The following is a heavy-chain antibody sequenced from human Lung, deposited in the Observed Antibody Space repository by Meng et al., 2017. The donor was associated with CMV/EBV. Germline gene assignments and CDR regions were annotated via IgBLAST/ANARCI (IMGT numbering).Heavy chain of an antibody. CDR1: GLTVSNVY. D-gene: IGHD4-17*01. J-gene: IGHJ4*02. CDR3: SYGAGYYFDY. Sequence: CSVSGLTVSNVYMNWVRQAPGKGLEWVGRIKRKTEGGTTDYAAPVRGRFTISRDESRNTVDLQMNSLNADDTAVYYCSYGAGYYFDYWGQGTLVTVSS. V-gene: IGHV3-15*07. CDR2: IKRKTEGGTT.